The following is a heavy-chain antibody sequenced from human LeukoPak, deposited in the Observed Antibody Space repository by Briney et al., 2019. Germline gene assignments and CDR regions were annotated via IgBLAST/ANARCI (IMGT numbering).Heavy chain of an antibody. CDR3: ARFMMTTRGFDY. J-gene: IGHJ4*02. V-gene: IGHV3-48*03. Sequence: QPGGSLRLSCAASGFTFSRYEMNWVREAPGKGLEWISYIGASSGTLYYADSVKGRVTISRDNTKNSLFLHMNSLREEDTAVYFRARFMMTTRGFDYCVQGTLLTVSS. D-gene: IGHD4-17*01. CDR2: IGASSGTL. CDR1: GFTFSRYE.